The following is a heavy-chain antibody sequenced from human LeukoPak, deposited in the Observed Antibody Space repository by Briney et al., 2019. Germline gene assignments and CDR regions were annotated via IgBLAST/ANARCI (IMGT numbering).Heavy chain of an antibody. CDR3: ARAGTGRGIAARPADY. J-gene: IGHJ4*02. Sequence: ASVKVSCKVSGYTLTELSMHWVRQAPGKGLEWMGGFDPEDGETIYAQKFQGRVTMTEDTSTDTAYMELRSLRSDDTAVYYCARAGTGRGIAARPADYWGQGTLVTVSS. D-gene: IGHD6-6*01. CDR1: GYTLTELS. V-gene: IGHV1-24*01. CDR2: FDPEDGET.